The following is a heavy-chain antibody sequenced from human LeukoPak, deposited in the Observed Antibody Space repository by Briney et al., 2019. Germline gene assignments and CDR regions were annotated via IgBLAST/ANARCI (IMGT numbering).Heavy chain of an antibody. CDR2: ISYDGSNK. V-gene: IGHV3-30-3*01. D-gene: IGHD6-19*01. J-gene: IGHJ5*02. Sequence: GRSLRLSCAASGFTFSSYAMHWVRQAPGKGLEWVAVISYDGSNKYYADSVKGRFTISRDNSKNTLYLQMNSLRAEDTAVYYCARLAFDPWGQGTLVTVSS. CDR3: ARLAFDP. CDR1: GFTFSSYA.